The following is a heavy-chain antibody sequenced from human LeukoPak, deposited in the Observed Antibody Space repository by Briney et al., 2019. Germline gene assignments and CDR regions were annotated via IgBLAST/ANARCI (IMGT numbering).Heavy chain of an antibody. J-gene: IGHJ4*02. CDR2: ISGSGDNT. CDR3: AKGDDILTGYLSYFDY. V-gene: IGHV3-23*01. Sequence: GGSLRLSCAASGFTFRTYAMNWVRQALGKGLEWVSGISGSGDNTYYADSVKGRFTISRDNSKNTLYLQMNSLRAEDTAVYYCAKGDDILTGYLSYFDYWGQGTLVTVSS. D-gene: IGHD3-9*01. CDR1: GFTFRTYA.